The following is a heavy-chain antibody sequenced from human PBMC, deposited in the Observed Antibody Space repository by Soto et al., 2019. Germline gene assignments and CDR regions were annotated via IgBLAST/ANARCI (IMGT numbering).Heavy chain of an antibody. Sequence: EVQLVESGGGLVQPGGSLRLSCAASGFTFSYYWMHWVRQAPGQGLVWVSRIHSDGSSTTYADSVKGRFTISRDNAKNTLYLQMNSLGAEDTAVYYCARGDKGAFDMWGQGTMVSVSS. CDR1: GFTFSYYW. V-gene: IGHV3-74*01. J-gene: IGHJ3*02. D-gene: IGHD2-21*02. CDR2: IHSDGSST. CDR3: ARGDKGAFDM.